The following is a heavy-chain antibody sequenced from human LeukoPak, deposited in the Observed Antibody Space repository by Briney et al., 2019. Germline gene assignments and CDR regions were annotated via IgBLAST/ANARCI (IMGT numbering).Heavy chain of an antibody. D-gene: IGHD2/OR15-2a*01. CDR1: GFSLSASGMR. V-gene: IGHV2-70*04. CDR3: ARLKYGNNYFDY. CDR2: IDWDDDK. J-gene: IGHJ4*02. Sequence: SGPALVQPTQTLTLTCTFSGFSLSASGMRVSWIRQPPGKALEWLARIDWDDDKFYNSTLETRLTISKDTSKNQVVLTMTIMDPVDTATYYCARLKYGNNYFDYWGQGILVTVSS.